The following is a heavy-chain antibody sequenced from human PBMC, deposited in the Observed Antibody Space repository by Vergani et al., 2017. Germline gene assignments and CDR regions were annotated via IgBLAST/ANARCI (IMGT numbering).Heavy chain of an antibody. V-gene: IGHV4-4*07. CDR3: ARGYYDSSGYAFDI. Sequence: QVQLQESGPGLVKPSETLSLTCTVSGGSISSYYWSWIRQPAGKGLEWIGRIYTSGSANYNPSLKSRVTMSVDTSKNQFSLKLSSVTAADTAVYYCARGYYDSSGYAFDIWGQGTMVTVSS. D-gene: IGHD3-22*01. CDR1: GGSISSYY. J-gene: IGHJ3*02. CDR2: IYTSGSA.